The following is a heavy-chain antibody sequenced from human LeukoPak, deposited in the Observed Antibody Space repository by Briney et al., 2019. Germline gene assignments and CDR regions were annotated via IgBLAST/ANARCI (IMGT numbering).Heavy chain of an antibody. Sequence: ASVKVSCKASGYTFTSYGISWVRQAPGQGLEWMGWISAYNGNTNYAQKLQGRVTMTTDTSTSTAYMELRSLRSDDTAAYYCARDNRDYGDYDFDYWGQGTLVTVSS. J-gene: IGHJ4*02. CDR3: ARDNRDYGDYDFDY. V-gene: IGHV1-18*01. D-gene: IGHD4-17*01. CDR2: ISAYNGNT. CDR1: GYTFTSYG.